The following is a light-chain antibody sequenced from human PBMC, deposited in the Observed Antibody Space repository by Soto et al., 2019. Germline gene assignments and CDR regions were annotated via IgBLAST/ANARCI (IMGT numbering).Light chain of an antibody. CDR2: DVS. CDR3: TSYTTRGTLVV. V-gene: IGLV2-14*01. Sequence: QSALTQPASVSGSPGQSITISCTGTSSDVGGYNYVSWYQQHPGKAPKLMIYDVSNRPPGVSTRFSASKSGNTASLTISGLQADDDADYYSTSYTTRGTLVVFGGGTTLTLL. CDR1: SSDVGGYNY. J-gene: IGLJ2*01.